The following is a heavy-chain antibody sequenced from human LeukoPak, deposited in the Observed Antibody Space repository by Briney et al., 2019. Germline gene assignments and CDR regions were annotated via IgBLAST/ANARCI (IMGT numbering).Heavy chain of an antibody. V-gene: IGHV1-69*13. J-gene: IGHJ6*03. CDR3: ARGPPIYDILAGWGYYYYYMDV. CDR2: IIPIFGTA. Sequence: SVKVSCKASGGTFSSYAISWVRQAPGQGLGWMGGIIPIFGTANYAQKYQGRVTITADESTSTAYMELSSLRSEDTAVYYCARGPPIYDILAGWGYYYYYMDVWGKGTTVTISS. D-gene: IGHD3-9*01. CDR1: GGTFSSYA.